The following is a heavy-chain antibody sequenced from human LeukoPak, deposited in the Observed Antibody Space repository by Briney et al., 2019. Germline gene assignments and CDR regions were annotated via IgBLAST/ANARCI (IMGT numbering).Heavy chain of an antibody. V-gene: IGHV3-21*01. CDR1: GFTFSSYS. Sequence: PGGSLRLSCAASGFTFSSYSMNWVRQAPGKGLEWVSSISSSSSYIYYADSVKGRFTISRDNAKNSLYLQMNSLRAEDTAVYYCAKGRENCSVGSCYYVHPFDYWGQGTLVTVSS. CDR3: AKGRENCSVGSCYYVHPFDY. CDR2: ISSSSSYI. J-gene: IGHJ4*02. D-gene: IGHD2-15*01.